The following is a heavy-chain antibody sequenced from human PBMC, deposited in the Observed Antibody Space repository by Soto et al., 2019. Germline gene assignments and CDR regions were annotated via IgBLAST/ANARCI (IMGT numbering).Heavy chain of an antibody. Sequence: QVQLVQSGAEVKKPGASVKVSCKASGYTFTSYGISWVRQAPGQGLEWMGWISASNGNTNYAQKLQGRVTMTKETSTSTACMELRSLRSDDTAVYYCARDNEPRYGDYNGYDYWGLGTLVTVSS. V-gene: IGHV1-18*01. CDR1: GYTFTSYG. J-gene: IGHJ4*02. CDR2: ISASNGNT. CDR3: ARDNEPRYGDYNGYDY. D-gene: IGHD4-17*01.